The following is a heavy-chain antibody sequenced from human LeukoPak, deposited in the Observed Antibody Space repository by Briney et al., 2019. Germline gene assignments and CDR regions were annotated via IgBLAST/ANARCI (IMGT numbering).Heavy chain of an antibody. CDR2: IKQDGSEK. CDR3: ARDLGGGSGSYYPFGP. V-gene: IGHV3-7*03. J-gene: IGHJ5*02. CDR1: GFTFSSYW. Sequence: GGSLRLSCAASGFTFSSYWMSWVRQAPGKGLEWVANIKQDGSEKYYVDSVKGRFTISRDNAKNSLYLQMNSLRAEDTAVYYCARDLGGGSGSYYPFGPWGQGTLVTVSS. D-gene: IGHD3-10*01.